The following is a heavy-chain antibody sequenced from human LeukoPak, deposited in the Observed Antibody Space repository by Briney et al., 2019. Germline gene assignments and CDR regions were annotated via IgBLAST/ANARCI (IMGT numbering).Heavy chain of an antibody. J-gene: IGHJ4*02. V-gene: IGHV3-21*01. CDR3: ARVKSRTDYVFDY. CDR2: ISSSSSYI. D-gene: IGHD4/OR15-4a*01. Sequence: GGSLRLSCAASGFTFSNYSMNWVRQAPGKGLEWVSSISSSSSYIYYADSMKGRFTISRDNAKNLLYLQMNTLSAEDTAIYYCARVKSRTDYVFDYWGQGTLVTVSS. CDR1: GFTFSNYS.